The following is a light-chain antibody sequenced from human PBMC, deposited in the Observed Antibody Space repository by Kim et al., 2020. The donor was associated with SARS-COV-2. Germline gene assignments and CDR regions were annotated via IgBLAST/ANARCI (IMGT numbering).Light chain of an antibody. CDR2: GNS. CDR3: QSYDSSLSGSGV. J-gene: IGLJ1*01. Sequence: VTISCTGSSANIGAGYDVHWYQQLPGTAPKLLIDGNSNRPSGVPDRFSGSKSGTSASLAITGLQAEDEADYYCQSYDSSLSGSGVFGTGTQLTVL. V-gene: IGLV1-40*01. CDR1: SANIGAGYD.